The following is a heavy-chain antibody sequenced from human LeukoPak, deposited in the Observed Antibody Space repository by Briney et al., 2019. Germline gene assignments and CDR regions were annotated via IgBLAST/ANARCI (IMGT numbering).Heavy chain of an antibody. D-gene: IGHD6-6*01. CDR1: GGTFSSYA. CDR2: IIPIFGTA. V-gene: IGHV1-69*13. Sequence: ASVTVSCTASGGTFSSYAISWVRQAPGQGLEWMGGIIPIFGTANYAQKFQGRVTITADESTSTAYMELSSLRTEDTAVYYCASPDSSSFYYYGMDVWGQGTTVTVSS. CDR3: ASPDSSSFYYYGMDV. J-gene: IGHJ6*02.